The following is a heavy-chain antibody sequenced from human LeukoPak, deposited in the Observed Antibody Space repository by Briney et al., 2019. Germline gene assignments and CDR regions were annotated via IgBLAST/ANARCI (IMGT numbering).Heavy chain of an antibody. V-gene: IGHV4-4*07. CDR1: GGSISRYY. D-gene: IGHD6-19*01. Sequence: SETLSLTCSVSGGSISRYYWSWIRQPAGKGLEWIGRIYASGTTNYSPSLKSRVTISIDTSNNQFSIKLNSVTAADTAVYYCKMGYSSGWEPYYLDSWGQGILVTVSS. CDR2: IYASGTT. J-gene: IGHJ4*02. CDR3: KMGYSSGWEPYYLDS.